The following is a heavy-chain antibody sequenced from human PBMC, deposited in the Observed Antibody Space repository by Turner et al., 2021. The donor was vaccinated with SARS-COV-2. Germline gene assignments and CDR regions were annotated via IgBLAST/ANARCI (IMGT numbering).Heavy chain of an antibody. CDR2: ISGSGGST. J-gene: IGHJ3*02. V-gene: IGHV3-23*01. D-gene: IGHD6-19*01. CDR1: GFTFSSYA. CDR3: VKDIRTTPIAVAGRGAFDI. Sequence: EVQLLESGGGLVQPGGSLRLSCAASGFTFSSYAMSWVRQATGKGLEWVSAISGSGGSTYYADSVKGRLTISRDTSKNTLYLQMNSLRAEDTAVYYCVKDIRTTPIAVAGRGAFDIWGQGTMVTVSS.